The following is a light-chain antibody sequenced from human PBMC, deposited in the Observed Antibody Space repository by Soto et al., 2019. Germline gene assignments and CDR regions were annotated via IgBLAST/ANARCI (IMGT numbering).Light chain of an antibody. Sequence: DIQMTQSPSTLSASVGDRVTITCRASQSIGDWVAWYQQKPGKATKLMIYDASTLISGVPSRFSGSGYGTEFTLTIISLQPDYFTTYYCQLYNSHAPATFGQGTVVEIK. CDR3: QLYNSHAPAT. CDR1: QSIGDW. J-gene: IGKJ1*01. V-gene: IGKV1-5*01. CDR2: DAS.